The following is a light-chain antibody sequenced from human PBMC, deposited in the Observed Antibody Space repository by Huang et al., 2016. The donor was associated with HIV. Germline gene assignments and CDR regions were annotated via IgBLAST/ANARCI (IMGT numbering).Light chain of an antibody. V-gene: IGKV3-20*01. CDR2: GAS. J-gene: IGKJ2*01. CDR3: QQYDSLPYT. Sequence: DIVLTQSPGTLSFSPGERATLSSRASQSVSSSHFAWYQQKPGQAPRLLISGASGRAAGIPDRFSASKSGTDCTLTISRLGPEDFAVYYCQQYDSLPYTFGQGTKLEIK. CDR1: QSVSSSH.